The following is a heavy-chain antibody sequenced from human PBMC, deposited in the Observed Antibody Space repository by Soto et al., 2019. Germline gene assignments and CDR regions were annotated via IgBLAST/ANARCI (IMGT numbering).Heavy chain of an antibody. J-gene: IGHJ6*02. CDR2: ISAYSGDT. CDR3: ARDGRAFSIFGETMDV. V-gene: IGHV1-18*01. D-gene: IGHD3-3*01. CDR1: GYTFTNYA. Sequence: VQLLQSGGEVRKPGASVKVSCKTSGYTFTNYAINWVRQAPGQGLQWMGWISAYSGDTKYAQRFQDRLTATTDPSTTTASMELRSLRSDDTAVYYCARDGRAFSIFGETMDVWGQGTTVTVSS.